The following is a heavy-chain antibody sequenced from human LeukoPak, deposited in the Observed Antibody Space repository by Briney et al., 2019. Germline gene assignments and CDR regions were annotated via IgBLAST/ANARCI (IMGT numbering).Heavy chain of an antibody. CDR2: IYHSGST. CDR1: GGSISSGGYS. J-gene: IGHJ4*02. Sequence: SETLSLTCAVSGGSISSGGYSWSWIRQPPGKGLEWIGNIYHSGSTYYNPSLKSRVTISVDRSKNQFSLKLSSVTAADTAVYYCASLYCSGGSCHDYWGQGTLVTVSS. V-gene: IGHV4-30-2*01. CDR3: ASLYCSGGSCHDY. D-gene: IGHD2-15*01.